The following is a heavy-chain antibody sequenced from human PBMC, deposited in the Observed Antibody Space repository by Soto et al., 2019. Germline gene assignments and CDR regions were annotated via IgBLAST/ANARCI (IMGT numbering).Heavy chain of an antibody. CDR1: GFTFSDYY. CDR2: ISSSSSYT. Sequence: GGSLRLSCAASGFTFSDYYMSWIRQAPGKGLEWVSYISSSSSYTNYADSVKGRCTISRDNAKNSLYLQMNSLRAEDTAVYYCASSKDYYDSSGYYSSRGVNWFDPWGQGTLVTVSS. J-gene: IGHJ5*02. D-gene: IGHD3-22*01. V-gene: IGHV3-11*06. CDR3: ASSKDYYDSSGYYSSRGVNWFDP.